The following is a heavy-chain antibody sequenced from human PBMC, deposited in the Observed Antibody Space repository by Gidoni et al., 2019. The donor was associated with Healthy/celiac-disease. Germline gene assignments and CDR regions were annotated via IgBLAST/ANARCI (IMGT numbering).Heavy chain of an antibody. V-gene: IGHV2-5*01. CDR2: IYWNDDK. D-gene: IGHD6-19*01. Sequence: QITLKESGPTLVKPTQTLTLTCTFSGFSLSTSGVGVGWIRQPPGKALEWLALIYWNDDKRYSPSLKSRLTITKDTSKNQVVLTMTNMDPVDTATYYCAHSYIAVAGTYNWFDPWGQGTLVTVSS. J-gene: IGHJ5*02. CDR1: GFSLSTSGVG. CDR3: AHSYIAVAGTYNWFDP.